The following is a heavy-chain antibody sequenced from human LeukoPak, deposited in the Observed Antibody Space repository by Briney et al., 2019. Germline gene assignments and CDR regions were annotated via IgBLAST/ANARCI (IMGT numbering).Heavy chain of an antibody. CDR2: TYYRSKWYN. V-gene: IGHV6-1*01. Sequence: SQTLSLTCAISGDSVSSNSAAWNWIRQSPSRGLEWLGRTYYRSKWYNDYAVSVTGRLIIDSDTSKNQFFLHLNSVTPEDTAIYYCARGRFFARYFYYYGVDVWGQGTTVTVSS. D-gene: IGHD3-3*01. CDR1: GDSVSSNSAA. J-gene: IGHJ6*02. CDR3: ARGRFFARYFYYYGVDV.